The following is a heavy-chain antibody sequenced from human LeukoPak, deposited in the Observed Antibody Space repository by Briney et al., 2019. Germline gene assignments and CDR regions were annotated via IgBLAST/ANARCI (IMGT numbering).Heavy chain of an antibody. J-gene: IGHJ4*02. V-gene: IGHV4-38-2*02. CDR3: ARDPGAGNFDY. CDR1: GYSISNDYF. D-gene: IGHD3-10*01. CDR2: ISHSGNT. Sequence: SETLSLTCSVSGYSISNDYFWGCIRQPPGKGLEWIGSISHSGNTYYNPPLKSRITTSRDTSMNQFYLKLSSVTAADTAVYFCARDPGAGNFDYWGQGTLVTVSS.